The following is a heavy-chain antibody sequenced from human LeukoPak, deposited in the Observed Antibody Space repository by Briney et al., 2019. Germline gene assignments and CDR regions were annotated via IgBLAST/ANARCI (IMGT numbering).Heavy chain of an antibody. CDR3: ARDLAGDNYDFWSGYSDYYYMDV. V-gene: IGHV1-46*01. Sequence: GASVKVSCKASGYTFTGYYMHWVRQAPGQGLEWMGIINPSGGSTSYAQKFQGRVTMTRDTSTSTVYMELSSLRSEDTAVYYCARDLAGDNYDFWSGYSDYYYMDVWGKGTTVTVSS. CDR1: GYTFTGYY. J-gene: IGHJ6*03. D-gene: IGHD3-3*01. CDR2: INPSGGST.